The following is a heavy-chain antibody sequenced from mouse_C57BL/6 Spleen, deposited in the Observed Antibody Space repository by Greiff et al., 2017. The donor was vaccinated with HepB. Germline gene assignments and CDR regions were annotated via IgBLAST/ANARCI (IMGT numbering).Heavy chain of an antibody. Sequence: EVMLVESGGGLVKPGGSLKLSCAASGFTFSDYGMHWVRQAPEKGLEWVAYISSGSSTIYYADTVKGRFTISRDNAKNTLFLQMTSLRSEDTAMYYCASSYYYGCSSFAYWGQGTLVTVSA. V-gene: IGHV5-17*01. CDR3: ASSYYYGCSSFAY. CDR1: GFTFSDYG. J-gene: IGHJ3*01. CDR2: ISSGSSTI. D-gene: IGHD1-1*01.